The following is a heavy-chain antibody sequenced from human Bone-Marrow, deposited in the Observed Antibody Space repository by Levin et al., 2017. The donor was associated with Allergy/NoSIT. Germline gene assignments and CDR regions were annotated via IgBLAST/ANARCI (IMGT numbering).Heavy chain of an antibody. J-gene: IGHJ4*02. Sequence: GESLKISCAASGFTFSTFGMHWVRQAPGKGLEWVALISFDETNRYYADSVRGRFTISRDNSKNIVYLQMNSLRAEDTGLYYCAKAGDGSSSHESLDYWGRGTLVTVSS. CDR2: ISFDETNR. D-gene: IGHD6-6*01. CDR1: GFTFSTFG. CDR3: AKAGDGSSSHESLDY. V-gene: IGHV3-30*18.